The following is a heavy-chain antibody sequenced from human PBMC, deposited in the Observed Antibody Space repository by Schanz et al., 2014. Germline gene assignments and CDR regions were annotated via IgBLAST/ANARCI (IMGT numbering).Heavy chain of an antibody. CDR1: GFTFDKYA. D-gene: IGHD2-21*01. J-gene: IGHJ3*02. CDR2: IKRDGSEK. Sequence: EVQLVESGGGLVQPGKSLRLSCAASGFTFDKYAMHWVRQAPGKGLEWVANIKRDGSEKNYLDSVKGRFTISRDNAKNSLFLQMNSLRAEDTAVYYCARDGYSVVVISPTESFDIWGQGTMVTVSP. V-gene: IGHV3-7*01. CDR3: ARDGYSVVVISPTESFDI.